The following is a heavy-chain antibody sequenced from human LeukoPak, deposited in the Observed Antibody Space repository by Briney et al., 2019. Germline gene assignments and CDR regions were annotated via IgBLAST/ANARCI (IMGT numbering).Heavy chain of an antibody. CDR2: INPNSGGT. D-gene: IGHD3-22*01. Sequence: VASVKVSCKASGYTFTGYYMHWVRQAPGQGLEWMGWINPNSGGTNYAQKFQGRVTMTRDTSISTAYMELSRLSSVTAADTAVYYCARERYYHDNSGYNQGRDIDYWGQGTLVTVSS. V-gene: IGHV1-2*02. CDR3: ARERYYHDNSGYNQGRDIDY. CDR1: GYTFTGYY. J-gene: IGHJ4*02.